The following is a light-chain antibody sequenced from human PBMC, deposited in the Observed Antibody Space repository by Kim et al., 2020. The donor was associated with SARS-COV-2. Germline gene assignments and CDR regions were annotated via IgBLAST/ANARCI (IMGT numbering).Light chain of an antibody. J-gene: IGKJ2*01. CDR2: GAS. CDR3: QVYGGSSLYI. V-gene: IGKV3-20*01. CDR1: QSVSSSF. Sequence: EIVLTQSPGTLSVSPGERATLSCRASQSVSSSFLVWYQQKPGQSPRLLIYGASYRATGIPDRFSGSGSGTDFTLTISRLEPEDFALYYCQVYGGSSLYIFGQGTKLEI.